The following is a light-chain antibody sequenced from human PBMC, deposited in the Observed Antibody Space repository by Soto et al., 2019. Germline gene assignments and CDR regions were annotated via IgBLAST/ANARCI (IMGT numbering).Light chain of an antibody. V-gene: IGKV3-11*01. CDR2: DAS. CDR1: QSVSSY. J-gene: IGKJ1*01. CDR3: QQRSEWPRT. Sequence: ILLTQSPATLSLSPGERATLSCRASQSVSSYLAWYQQKPGQAPRLLIYDASNRATGIPARFSGSGSGTDFTLTIGSLEPEDFAVYYCQQRSEWPRTFGQGTKVDI.